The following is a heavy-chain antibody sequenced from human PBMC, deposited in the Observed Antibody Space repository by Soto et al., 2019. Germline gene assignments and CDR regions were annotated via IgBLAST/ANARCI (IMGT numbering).Heavy chain of an antibody. J-gene: IGHJ4*02. CDR1: GYTFSNYD. CDR2: VNPNSGNT. CDR3: ARALSHWGSESAYYFDS. V-gene: IGHV1-8*01. Sequence: QVQLVQSGAEVMKPGASVTVSCKASGYTFSNYDINWVRQAAGQGLEWMGWVNPNSGNTGYAQKFQGRVTMTSNPSTSTAYVELSSLRSDDTAVYYCARALSHWGSESAYYFDSWGQGTLVTVSS. D-gene: IGHD3-10*01.